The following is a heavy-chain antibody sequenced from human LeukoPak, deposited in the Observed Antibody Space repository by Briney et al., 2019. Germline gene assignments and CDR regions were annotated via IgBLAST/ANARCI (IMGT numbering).Heavy chain of an antibody. Sequence: PSETLSLTCAVYGGSFSGYYWSWIRQPPGKGLEWIGEINHSGSTNYNPSLKSRVTISVDTSKNQFSLKLSSVTAADTAVYYCARRSHRGEAAAGTSFDYWGQGTLVTVSS. D-gene: IGHD6-13*01. J-gene: IGHJ4*02. V-gene: IGHV4-34*01. CDR3: ARRSHRGEAAAGTSFDY. CDR2: INHSGST. CDR1: GGSFSGYY.